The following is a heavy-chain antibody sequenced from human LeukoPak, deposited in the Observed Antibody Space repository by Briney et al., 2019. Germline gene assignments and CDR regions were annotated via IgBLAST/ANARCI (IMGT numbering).Heavy chain of an antibody. Sequence: GGSLRLSCAASGFTFSNYGMHWVRQAPGKGLEWVAVIWYDGSNKYYADSVKGRFTISRDNSKNTLYLQMNSLRAEDTAVYYCAKGLAYFDYWGQGTLVTVSS. CDR3: AKGLAYFDY. CDR1: GFTFSNYG. J-gene: IGHJ4*02. CDR2: IWYDGSNK. V-gene: IGHV3-33*06. D-gene: IGHD3-3*02.